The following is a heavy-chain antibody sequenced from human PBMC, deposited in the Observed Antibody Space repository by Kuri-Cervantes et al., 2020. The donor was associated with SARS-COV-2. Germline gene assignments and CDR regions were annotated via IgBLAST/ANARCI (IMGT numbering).Heavy chain of an antibody. J-gene: IGHJ4*02. CDR3: AKGPRSSGWYDY. D-gene: IGHD6-19*01. CDR2: ISGRGGST. V-gene: IGHV3-23*01. Sequence: GGSLRLSCAASGFTFNSYAMSWVRQAPGKGLEWVSGISGRGGSTYYADSVKGRFTISRDNSKNTLFLQMSSLRAEDTAVYYCAKGPRSSGWYDYWGQGTLVTVSS. CDR1: GFTFNSYA.